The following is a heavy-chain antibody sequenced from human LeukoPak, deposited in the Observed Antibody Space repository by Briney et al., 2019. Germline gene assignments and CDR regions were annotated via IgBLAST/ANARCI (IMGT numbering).Heavy chain of an antibody. CDR1: GFMFSNYD. CDR2: IRFDGSNK. J-gene: IGHJ4*02. Sequence: PGGSLRLSCAASGFMFSNYDMHWVRQAPGKGLEWVAFIRFDGSNKVYIDSVKGRFIISRDNSKNTLFLQINSLRPEDTAVYYCVKGRFCTSSLCSYWGQGALVTVSS. CDR3: VKGRFCTSSLCSY. D-gene: IGHD2-2*01. V-gene: IGHV3-30*02.